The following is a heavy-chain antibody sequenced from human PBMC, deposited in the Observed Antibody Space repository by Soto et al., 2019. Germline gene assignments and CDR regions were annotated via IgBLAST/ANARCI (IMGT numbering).Heavy chain of an antibody. CDR2: IYFSGST. CDR3: ARGQVVAAQH. CDR1: GGSLSSGSFF. Sequence: ETLSLTCTVSGGSLSSGSFFWGWIRQPPGKGLEWIGHIYFSGSTYYSPSLKSRVTISVDTSKNQFSLKLSSVTAADTAVYYCARGQVVAAQHWGQGTLVTVSS. D-gene: IGHD2-15*01. J-gene: IGHJ4*02. V-gene: IGHV4-61*01.